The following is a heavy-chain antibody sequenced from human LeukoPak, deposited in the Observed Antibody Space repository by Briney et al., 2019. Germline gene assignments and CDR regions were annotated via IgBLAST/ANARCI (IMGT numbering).Heavy chain of an antibody. V-gene: IGHV1-69*01. Sequence: GASVKVSCKASGGTFSSYAISWVRQAPGQGLEWMGGIIPIFGTANYAQKFQGRVTITADESTSTAYMELSSLRSEDTAVYYCASSTTYYDFWSGIRQFDPWGQGTLVTVSS. CDR3: ASSTTYYDFWSGIRQFDP. J-gene: IGHJ5*02. D-gene: IGHD3-3*01. CDR2: IIPIFGTA. CDR1: GGTFSSYA.